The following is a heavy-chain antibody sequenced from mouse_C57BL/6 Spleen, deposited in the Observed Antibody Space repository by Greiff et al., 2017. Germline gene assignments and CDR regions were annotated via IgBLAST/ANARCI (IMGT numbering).Heavy chain of an antibody. CDR3: ARSGDYDNDDY. J-gene: IGHJ2*01. V-gene: IGHV1-54*01. CDR1: GYAFTNYL. Sequence: QVQLKESGAELVRPGTSVKVSCKASGYAFTNYLIEWVKQRPGQGLEWIGVINPGSGGTNYNEKFKGKATLTADKSSSTAYMQLSSLTSEDSAVYFCARSGDYDNDDYWGQGTTLTVSS. CDR2: INPGSGGT. D-gene: IGHD2-4*01.